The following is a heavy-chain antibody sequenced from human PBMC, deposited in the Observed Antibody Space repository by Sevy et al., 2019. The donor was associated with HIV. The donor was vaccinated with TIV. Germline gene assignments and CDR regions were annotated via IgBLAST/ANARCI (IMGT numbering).Heavy chain of an antibody. Sequence: GGSLRLSCAASGFTFISYGMNWVRQSPGKGLESVSSITGSGGSTYYADSVKGRFTISRDNSKNTLYLQMNSLRAEDTAVYYCAKAKGYFESWGQGTLVTVSS. CDR2: ITGSGGST. CDR3: AKAKGYFES. V-gene: IGHV3-23*01. CDR1: GFTFISYG. J-gene: IGHJ4*02.